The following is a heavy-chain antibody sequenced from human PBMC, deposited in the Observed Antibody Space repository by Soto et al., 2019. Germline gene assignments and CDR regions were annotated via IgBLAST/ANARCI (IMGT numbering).Heavy chain of an antibody. J-gene: IGHJ4*02. CDR2: IYYSGST. Sequence: SETLSLTCTVSGGSISSGGYYWSWIRQHPGKGLEWIGYIYYSGSTYYNPSLKSRVTISVDTSKNQFSLKLSSVTAADTAVYYCARDLGDYYDSSGPPHYWGQGTLVTVS. V-gene: IGHV4-31*03. CDR1: GGSISSGGYY. CDR3: ARDLGDYYDSSGPPHY. D-gene: IGHD3-22*01.